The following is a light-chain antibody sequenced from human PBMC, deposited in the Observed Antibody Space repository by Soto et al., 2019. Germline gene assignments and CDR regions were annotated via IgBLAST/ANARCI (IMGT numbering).Light chain of an antibody. CDR3: ATWDDSLTGFV. J-gene: IGLJ1*01. Sequence: QSVLTQPPSASGTPGQRVTISCSGSSSNIGSNSVNWYQQLPGKAPKPLIYSNNQRPSGVPDRFSASKSGTSASLAISGLQSEDEADYYCATWDDSLTGFVFGTGTRSPS. V-gene: IGLV1-44*01. CDR2: SNN. CDR1: SSNIGSNS.